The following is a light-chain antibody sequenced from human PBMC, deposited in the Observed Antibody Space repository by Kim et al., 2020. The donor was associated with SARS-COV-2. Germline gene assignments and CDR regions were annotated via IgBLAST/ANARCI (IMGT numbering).Light chain of an antibody. Sequence: VSPGKIAPLSCRASRSVSSNLAWYQQKPGQAPRLLIYGASTSATGSPARFSGSGSGTEFTLTISSLQSEDFAVYYCQQYNNWPPYTFGQGTKLEI. CDR2: GAS. CDR1: RSVSSN. V-gene: IGKV3-15*01. J-gene: IGKJ2*01. CDR3: QQYNNWPPYT.